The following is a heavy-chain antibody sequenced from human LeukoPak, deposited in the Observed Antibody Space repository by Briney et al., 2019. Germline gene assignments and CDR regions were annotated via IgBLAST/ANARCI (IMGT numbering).Heavy chain of an antibody. D-gene: IGHD5-24*01. V-gene: IGHV4-34*01. CDR2: INHSGST. J-gene: IGHJ4*02. CDR1: GGSFSGYY. Sequence: PSETLSLTCAVYGGSFSGYYWSWIRQPPGKGLEWIGEINHSGSTNYNPSLKSRVTISVDTSKNQFSLKLSSVTAADTAVYYCARGGRWLQFSLFDYWGQGTLVTVSS. CDR3: ARGGRWLQFSLFDY.